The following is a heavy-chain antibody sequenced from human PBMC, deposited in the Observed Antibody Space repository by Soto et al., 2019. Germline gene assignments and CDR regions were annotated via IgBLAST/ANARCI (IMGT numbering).Heavy chain of an antibody. CDR1: GGSVSSISYY. CDR3: ARQVWSDYYSPNWFDS. Sequence: SETLSLTCTVSGGSVSSISYYWAWIRQSPGKGLEWIGSFCYSGSTYYNPSLKSRVTISVDTSKNLFSLILSSVTASDTAVYYCARQVWSDYYSPNWFDSWGQGTLVTVSS. CDR2: FCYSGST. J-gene: IGHJ5*01. V-gene: IGHV4-39*01. D-gene: IGHD3-3*01.